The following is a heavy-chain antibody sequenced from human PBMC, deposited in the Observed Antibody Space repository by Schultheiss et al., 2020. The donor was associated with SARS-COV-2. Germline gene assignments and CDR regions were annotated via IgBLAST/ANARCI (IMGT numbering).Heavy chain of an antibody. D-gene: IGHD3-10*01. J-gene: IGHJ4*01. CDR2: ISYTGSP. Sequence: SETLSLTCTVSSGSLIPYYLTWIRQPPGKGLEWIGYISYTGSPSYNPSLKSRVTFSLDTSKKQFSLRLGSVTAADTAVYYCARAARVEQLFSVRGGSFDFWGRGALVTVAS. V-gene: IGHV4-59*01. CDR1: SGSLIPYY. CDR3: ARAARVEQLFSVRGGSFDF.